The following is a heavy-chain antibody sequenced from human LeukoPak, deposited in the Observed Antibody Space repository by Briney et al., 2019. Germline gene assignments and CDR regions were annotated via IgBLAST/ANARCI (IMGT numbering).Heavy chain of an antibody. Sequence: NPSETLSLTCAVYGGSFSGYYWSWIRQPPGKGLEWIGEINHSGSTNYNPSLKSRVTISVDTSKNQFSLKLSSVTAADTAVYYCARQGCSGGSCYSPDTRYAFHIWGQGTMVTVSS. CDR1: GGSFSGYY. J-gene: IGHJ3*02. CDR3: ARQGCSGGSCYSPDTRYAFHI. CDR2: INHSGST. V-gene: IGHV4-34*01. D-gene: IGHD2-15*01.